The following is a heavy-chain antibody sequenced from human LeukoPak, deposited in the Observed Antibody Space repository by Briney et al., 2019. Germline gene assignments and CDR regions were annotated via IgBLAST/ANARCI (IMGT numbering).Heavy chain of an antibody. CDR1: GFTFSSYG. CDR2: IRYDESTE. D-gene: IGHD6-6*01. J-gene: IGHJ2*01. V-gene: IGHV3-30*02. CDR3: AKSPSHWYFDL. Sequence: PGGSLRLSCAASGFTFSSYGMHWVRQAPGKGLEWVSFIRYDESTEYYADSVKGRFTISRDNSKNTLYLQMNSLRTEDMAVYYCAKSPSHWYFDLWGRGTLVTVSS.